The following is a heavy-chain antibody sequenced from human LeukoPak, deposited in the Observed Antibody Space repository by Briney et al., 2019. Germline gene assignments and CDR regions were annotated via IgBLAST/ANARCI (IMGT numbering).Heavy chain of an antibody. V-gene: IGHV5-51*01. CDR3: ARQAVPVAKYFQY. CDR1: GYSFTSYW. Sequence: HGESLKISCKGSGYSFTSYWIGWVRQMPGKGLEWMGIIYPGDSDTRYSPPFQGQVTISADKSISTAYLQWSSLKASDTAMYYCARQAVPVAKYFQYWGQGTLVTVSS. J-gene: IGHJ1*01. D-gene: IGHD2-2*01. CDR2: IYPGDSDT.